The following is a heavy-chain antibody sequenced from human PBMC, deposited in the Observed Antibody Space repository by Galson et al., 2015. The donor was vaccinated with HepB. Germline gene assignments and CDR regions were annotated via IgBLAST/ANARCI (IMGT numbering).Heavy chain of an antibody. V-gene: IGHV3-33*03. CDR1: GFRFSDFG. CDR3: AKIYNSTSE. D-gene: IGHD1-1*01. CDR2: ISYDVSNN. Sequence: SLRLSCAASGFRFSDFGIHWVRQAPGKGLEWLAGISYDVSNNYYAESVKGRFTISRENSKNTLYLQMSSLRTEDTAVYHCAKIYNSTSEWSQGTVVTVSS. J-gene: IGHJ4*02.